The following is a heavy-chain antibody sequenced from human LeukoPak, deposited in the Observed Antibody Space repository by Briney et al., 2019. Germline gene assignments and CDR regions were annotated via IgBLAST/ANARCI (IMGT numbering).Heavy chain of an antibody. D-gene: IGHD2-15*01. CDR2: IIPMVRRV. CDR1: GYTFTSYY. CDR3: ARDLLPRAASDM. Sequence: ASVKVSCKASGYTFTSYYMHWVRQAPGQGPEWLGRIIPMVRRVTYAERFQDRVTITADKATTTVYMDLRSLTSDDTAVYFCARDLLPRAASDMWGQGTMVTISS. J-gene: IGHJ3*02. V-gene: IGHV1-46*01.